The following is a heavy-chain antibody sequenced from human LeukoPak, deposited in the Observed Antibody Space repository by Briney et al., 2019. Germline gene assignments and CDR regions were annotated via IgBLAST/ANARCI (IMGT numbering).Heavy chain of an antibody. CDR3: ARDGHYYDILTAMGGAFDI. V-gene: IGHV4-34*01. Sequence: SETLSLTCAVYGGPFSGYYWSWIRQPPGKGLEWIGEINHSGSTNYNPSLKSRVTMSVDTSKNQFSLKLSSVTAADTAVYYCARDGHYYDILTAMGGAFDIWGQGTMVTVSS. CDR2: INHSGST. CDR1: GGPFSGYY. J-gene: IGHJ3*02. D-gene: IGHD3-9*01.